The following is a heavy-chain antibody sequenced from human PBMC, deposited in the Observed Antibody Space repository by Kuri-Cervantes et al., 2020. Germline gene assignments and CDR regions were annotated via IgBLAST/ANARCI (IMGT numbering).Heavy chain of an antibody. CDR3: ARDRQQIDFDSPKTGYSSGWSYYYGMDV. CDR2: IIPIFGTA. D-gene: IGHD6-19*01. J-gene: IGHJ6*02. V-gene: IGHV1-69*13. CDR1: GGTLSSYA. Sequence: SVKVSCKASGGTLSSYAISWVRQAPGQGLEWMGGIIPIFGTANYAQKFQGRVTITADESTSTAYMELSSLRSEDTAVYYCARDRQQIDFDSPKTGYSSGWSYYYGMDVWGQGTTVTVSS.